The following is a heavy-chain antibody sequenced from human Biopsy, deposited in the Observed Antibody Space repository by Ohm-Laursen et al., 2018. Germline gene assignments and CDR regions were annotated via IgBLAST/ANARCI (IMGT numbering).Heavy chain of an antibody. CDR2: ISYDGSGE. CDR3: ARDGKRWDYSTYFSWHFDL. V-gene: IGHV3-30*03. J-gene: IGHJ2*01. Sequence: SLRLSCSASGFTFTSYAMHWVRQAPGKGLEWVAVISYDGSGEYYADSLQDRFIISRDNPKNTVDLQMNSLRAEDTAVYFCARDGKRWDYSTYFSWHFDLWGRGTLVTVSS. CDR1: GFTFTSYA. D-gene: IGHD4-11*01.